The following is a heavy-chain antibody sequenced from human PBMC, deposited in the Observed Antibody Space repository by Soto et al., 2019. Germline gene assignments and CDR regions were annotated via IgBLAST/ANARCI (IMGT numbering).Heavy chain of an antibody. CDR3: AKVLSLRTSGKYYKPFFHGMDV. V-gene: IGHV3-23*01. Sequence: DVQLSESGGGLVQPGGSLRLTCAASGFSFNSHAMTWVRQAPGRGLEWVAAINSGVDAFYADSVKGRFTISRDNSKDTLYLQINSLGVEDTALYYCAKVLSLRTSGKYYKPFFHGMDVWGLGTTVTVSS. CDR1: GFSFNSHA. CDR2: INSGVDA. J-gene: IGHJ6*02. D-gene: IGHD3-10*01.